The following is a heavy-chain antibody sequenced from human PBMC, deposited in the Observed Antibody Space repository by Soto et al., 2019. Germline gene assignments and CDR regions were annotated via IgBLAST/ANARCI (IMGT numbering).Heavy chain of an antibody. D-gene: IGHD6-6*01. J-gene: IGHJ5*02. Sequence: QVQLQESGPGLVKPSQTLSLTCTVSGASMSSGGYYWTWIRQSPGKGREWIGYIYYSGSTYYNPSLESRVAISLDTSRSQFSLTLHSVTAADTAIYYCARDRHNNFFDPWGQGTLVTVSS. V-gene: IGHV4-31*03. CDR3: ARDRHNNFFDP. CDR1: GASMSSGGYY. CDR2: IYYSGST.